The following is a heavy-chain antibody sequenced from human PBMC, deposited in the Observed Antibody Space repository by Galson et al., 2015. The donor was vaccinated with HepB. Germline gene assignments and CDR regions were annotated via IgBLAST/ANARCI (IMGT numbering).Heavy chain of an antibody. CDR3: ARDSFGLDYYFDY. J-gene: IGHJ4*02. Sequence: SLRLSCAASGFTFSSYSMNWVRQAPGKGLEWVSSISSSSSYIYYADSVKGRFTISRDNAKNSLYLQMNSLRAEDTAVYYCARDSFGLDYYFDYWGQGTLVTVSS. D-gene: IGHD3-10*01. CDR2: ISSSSSYI. V-gene: IGHV3-21*01. CDR1: GFTFSSYS.